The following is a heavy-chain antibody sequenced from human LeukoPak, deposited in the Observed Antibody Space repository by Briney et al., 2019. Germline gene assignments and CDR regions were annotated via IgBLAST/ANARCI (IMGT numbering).Heavy chain of an antibody. D-gene: IGHD2/OR15-2a*01. J-gene: IGHJ4*02. CDR2: IFSSSTYT. V-gene: IGHV3-21*03. CDR1: GFAFNTYS. CDR3: ARDFYDGFALDY. Sequence: PGESLRLSCAASGFAFNTYSMNWVRQAPGKGLEWVSFIFSSSTYTYYTDSVKGRFTISRDNARNSLYLQMDNLRAEDTGVYYCARDFYDGFALDYWGQGTLVTVSS.